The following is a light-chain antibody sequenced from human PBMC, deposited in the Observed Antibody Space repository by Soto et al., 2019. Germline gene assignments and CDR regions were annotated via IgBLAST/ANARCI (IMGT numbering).Light chain of an antibody. CDR2: GAS. V-gene: IGKV3-20*01. CDR1: QTINNN. J-gene: IGKJ1*01. Sequence: VMTQAPATLSVSPGERATLSCRASQTINNNVAWYQLKDGQAPRLLIYGASNRATGIPDRFSGSGSGTDFTLTISRLEPEDFAVYYCQQYGSSGTFGQGTKVDIK. CDR3: QQYGSSGT.